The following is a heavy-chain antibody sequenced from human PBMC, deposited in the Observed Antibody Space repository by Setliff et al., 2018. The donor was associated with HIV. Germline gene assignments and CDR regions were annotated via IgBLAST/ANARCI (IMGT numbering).Heavy chain of an antibody. Sequence: SETPSLTCTVSGGSISSGSHYWSWIRQPAGKGLEWIGLIYTSGRTNYNPSLKSRVTISVDRSKNQFSLNLSSVTAADTALYYCASLFHDTSAPWLYYFDYWGQGTLVTVSS. J-gene: IGHJ4*02. V-gene: IGHV4-61*02. D-gene: IGHD3-22*01. CDR3: ASLFHDTSAPWLYYFDY. CDR2: IYTSGRT. CDR1: GGSISSGSHY.